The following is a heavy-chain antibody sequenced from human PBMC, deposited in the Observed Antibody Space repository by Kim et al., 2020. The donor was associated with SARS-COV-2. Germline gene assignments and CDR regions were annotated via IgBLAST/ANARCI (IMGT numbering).Heavy chain of an antibody. CDR3: ARGRRFKRVVLWFREPPDY. D-gene: IGHD3-10*01. CDR2: INHSGST. CDR1: GGSFSGYY. Sequence: SETLSLTCAVYGGSFSGYYWSWIRQPPGKGLEWIGEINHSGSTNYNPSLKSRVTISVDTSKNQFSLKLSSVTAADTAVYYCARGRRFKRVVLWFREPPDYWGQGTLVTVSS. J-gene: IGHJ4*02. V-gene: IGHV4-34*01.